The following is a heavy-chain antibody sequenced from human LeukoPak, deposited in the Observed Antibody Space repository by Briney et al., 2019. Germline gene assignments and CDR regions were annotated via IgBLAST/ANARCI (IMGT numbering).Heavy chain of an antibody. CDR2: IYHSGST. CDR3: ARGYDFWSGYYEGPFDY. D-gene: IGHD3-3*01. V-gene: IGHV4-30-2*01. CDR1: GGSISSGGYS. Sequence: SQTLSLTCAVSGGSISSGGYSWSWIRQPPGKGLEWIGYIYHSGSTYYNPSLKSRVTISVDRSKNQFSLKLSSVTAADTAVYYCARGYDFWSGYYEGPFDYWGQGTLVTVSS. J-gene: IGHJ4*02.